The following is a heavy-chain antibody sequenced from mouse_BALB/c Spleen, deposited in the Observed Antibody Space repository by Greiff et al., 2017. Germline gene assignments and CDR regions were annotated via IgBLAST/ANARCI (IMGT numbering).Heavy chain of an antibody. CDR2: IYPGNVNT. Sequence: VQRVESGPELVKPGASVRISCKASGYTFTSYYIHWVKQRPGQGLEWIGWIYPGNVNTKYNEKFKGKATLTADKSSSTAYMQLSSLTSEDSAVYFCAREDYCSNLDYGGQGTTLTVAA. D-gene: IGHD1-1*01. V-gene: IGHV1S56*01. J-gene: IGHJ2*01. CDR3: AREDYCSNLDY. CDR1: GYTFTSYY.